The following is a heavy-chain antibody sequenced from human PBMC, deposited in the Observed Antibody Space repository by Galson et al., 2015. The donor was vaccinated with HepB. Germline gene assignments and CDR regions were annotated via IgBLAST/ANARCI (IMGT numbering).Heavy chain of an antibody. CDR2: INAGNGNT. Sequence: SVKVSCKASGYTFTSYAMHWVRQAPGQRLEWMGWINAGNGNTKYSQKFQGRVTITRDTSASTAYMELSSLRSEDTAVYYCARARRRGELLRYYYYYGMDVWGQGTTVTVSS. V-gene: IGHV1-3*01. CDR1: GYTFTSYA. D-gene: IGHD1-26*01. CDR3: ARARRRGELLRYYYYYGMDV. J-gene: IGHJ6*02.